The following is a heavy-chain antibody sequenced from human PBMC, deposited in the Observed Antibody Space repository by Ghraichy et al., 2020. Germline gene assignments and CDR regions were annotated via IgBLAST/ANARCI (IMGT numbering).Heavy chain of an antibody. D-gene: IGHD3-10*01. J-gene: IGHJ5*02. Sequence: SETLSLTCTVSGGSISSYYWSWIRQPPGKGLEWIGYIYYSGSTNYNPSLKSRVTISVDTSKNQFSLKLSSVTAADTAVYYCARGAGLWFRELYFGDPWGQGTLVTVSS. CDR1: GGSISSYY. CDR2: IYYSGST. CDR3: ARGAGLWFRELYFGDP. V-gene: IGHV4-59*01.